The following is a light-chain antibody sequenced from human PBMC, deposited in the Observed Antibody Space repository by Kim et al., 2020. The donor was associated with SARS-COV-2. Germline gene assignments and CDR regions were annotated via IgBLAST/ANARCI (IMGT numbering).Light chain of an antibody. CDR2: DNN. CDR3: GTWDSSLSVWL. CDR1: SSNIGTNY. J-gene: IGLJ3*02. Sequence: GQKVTISCSGSSSNIGTNYVWWYQQLPGTVPKVLIYDNNKRPSGIPDRFSGSKSGTSGTLDITGLQTGDEADYYCGTWDSSLSVWLFGGGTKVTVL. V-gene: IGLV1-51*01.